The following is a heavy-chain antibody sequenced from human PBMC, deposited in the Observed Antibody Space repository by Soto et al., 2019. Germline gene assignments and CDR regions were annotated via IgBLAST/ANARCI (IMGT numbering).Heavy chain of an antibody. V-gene: IGHV3-30-3*01. D-gene: IGHD2-21*01. J-gene: IGHJ4*02. Sequence: QVQLVESGGGVVQPGRSLRLSCAASGFTFSSYAMHWVRQAPGKGLEWVAVISYDGSNKYYADSVKGRFTISRDNSKNTLYLQMNSLRAEDTAVYYCARDFVPISGGDCYDYWGQGTLVTVSS. CDR1: GFTFSSYA. CDR2: ISYDGSNK. CDR3: ARDFVPISGGDCYDY.